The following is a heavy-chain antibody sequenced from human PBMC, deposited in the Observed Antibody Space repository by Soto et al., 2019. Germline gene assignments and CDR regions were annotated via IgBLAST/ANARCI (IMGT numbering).Heavy chain of an antibody. CDR1: GFTISECS. J-gene: IGHJ5*02. D-gene: IGHD3-10*01. V-gene: IGHV3-48*01. Sequence: PGGSLRLSCEASGFTISECSMNWVRQAPGKGLEWLAYITIRTGNVLYADSVRGRFTISADNAENSVILQMNSLRAEDTAVYYCAKDPSGPSWSNWFDPWGQGTLVTVSS. CDR3: AKDPSGPSWSNWFDP. CDR2: ITIRTGNV.